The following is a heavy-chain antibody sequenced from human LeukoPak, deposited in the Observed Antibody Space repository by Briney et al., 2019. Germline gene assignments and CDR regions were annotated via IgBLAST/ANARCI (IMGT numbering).Heavy chain of an antibody. CDR1: GYTFTSYG. Sequence: ASVKVSCKASGYTFTSYGISWVRQAPGQGLEWMGWISAYNGNTNYAQKLQGRVTMTTDTSTSTAYMGLRSLRSDDTAVYYCAREHYDFWSGLHLYYYYGMDVWGQGTTVTVSS. CDR2: ISAYNGNT. J-gene: IGHJ6*02. V-gene: IGHV1-18*01. CDR3: AREHYDFWSGLHLYYYYGMDV. D-gene: IGHD3-3*01.